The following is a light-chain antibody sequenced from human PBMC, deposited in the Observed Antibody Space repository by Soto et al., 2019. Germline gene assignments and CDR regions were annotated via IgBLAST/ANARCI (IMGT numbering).Light chain of an antibody. J-gene: IGKJ3*01. Sequence: EIVLTQSPGTMSVSPGERVTLSCRASQSVSSNFLAWHQQKPGQAPRLLIYGASSRAGGIPDRFRGSGSGTDFPLTIYSLEPEDFAVYYCQQYGSAPFTFGPGTKVDVK. V-gene: IGKV3-20*01. CDR3: QQYGSAPFT. CDR2: GAS. CDR1: QSVSSNF.